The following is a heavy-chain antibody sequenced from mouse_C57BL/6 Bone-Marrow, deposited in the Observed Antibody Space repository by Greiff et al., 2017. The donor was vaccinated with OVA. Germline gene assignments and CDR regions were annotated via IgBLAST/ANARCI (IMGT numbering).Heavy chain of an antibody. D-gene: IGHD2-4*01. CDR3: ARYDYDYAMDY. CDR2: ISDGGSYT. Sequence: EVQRVESGGGLVKPGGSLKLSCAASGFTFSSYAMSWVRQTPEKRLEWVATISDGGSYTYYPDNVKGRFTITRDNAKNNLYLQMSHLKSEDTAMYYCARYDYDYAMDYWGQGTSVTVSS. J-gene: IGHJ4*01. CDR1: GFTFSSYA. V-gene: IGHV5-4*01.